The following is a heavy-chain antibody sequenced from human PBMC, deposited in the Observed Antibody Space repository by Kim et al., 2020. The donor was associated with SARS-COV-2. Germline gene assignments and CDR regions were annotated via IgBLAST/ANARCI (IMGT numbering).Heavy chain of an antibody. J-gene: IGHJ6*01. V-gene: IGHV3-11*03. CDR1: GFTFSDYD. CDR3: AGGYCSSTSCLPNPYYY. Sequence: GGSLRLSCAASGFTFSDYDMSWIRQAPGKGLEYISYISSSSTYTNYAESVKGRFTISRDNAKNSLYLQMNSLRAEDTAVYYCAGGYCSSTSCLPNPYYY. CDR2: ISSSSTYT. D-gene: IGHD2-2*01.